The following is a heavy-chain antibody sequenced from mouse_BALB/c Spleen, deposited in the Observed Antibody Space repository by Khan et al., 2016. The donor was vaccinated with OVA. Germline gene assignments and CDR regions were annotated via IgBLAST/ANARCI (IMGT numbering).Heavy chain of an antibody. CDR3: ARGYDFFTY. CDR1: GYSFTLYY. D-gene: IGHD2-14*01. Sequence: IQLVQSGPDLVKPGASVKISCKASGYSFTLYYMTWVKQSPGKSLEWIGRVNPNTGGSDYNQEFKGKAILTVDKSSNTAYMELHSLTSEDSAVYYCARGYDFFTYWGQGTLLTVTA. J-gene: IGHJ3*01. V-gene: IGHV1-26*01. CDR2: VNPNTGGS.